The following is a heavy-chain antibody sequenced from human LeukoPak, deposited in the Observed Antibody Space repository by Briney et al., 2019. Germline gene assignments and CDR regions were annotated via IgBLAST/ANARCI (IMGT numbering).Heavy chain of an antibody. CDR1: GFTFSSYS. CDR2: ISSSSSTI. CDR3: ARGGLAYCGGDCDDAFDI. V-gene: IGHV3-48*01. J-gene: IGHJ3*02. Sequence: GGSLRLSCAASGFTFSSYSMSWVRQAPGKGLEWVSYISSSSSTIYYADSVKGRFTISRDNAKKSLYLQMNSLRAEDTAVYYCARGGLAYCGGDCDDAFDIWGQGTMVTVSS. D-gene: IGHD2-21*02.